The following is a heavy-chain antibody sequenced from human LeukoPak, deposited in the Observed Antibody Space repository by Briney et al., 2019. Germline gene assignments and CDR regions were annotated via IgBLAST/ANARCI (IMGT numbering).Heavy chain of an antibody. Sequence: NASETLSLTCTVSGGSISSYYWSWIRQPPGKGLEWIGYIYYSGSTNYNPSLKSRVTISVDTSKNQFSLKLSSVTAADTAVYYCAKDHRSGYDFGDYWGQGTLVTVSS. CDR3: AKDHRSGYDFGDY. D-gene: IGHD5-12*01. CDR1: GGSISSYY. CDR2: IYYSGST. V-gene: IGHV4-59*01. J-gene: IGHJ4*02.